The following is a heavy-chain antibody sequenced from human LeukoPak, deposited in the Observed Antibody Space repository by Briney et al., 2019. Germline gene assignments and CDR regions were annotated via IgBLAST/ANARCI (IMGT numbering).Heavy chain of an antibody. CDR2: IFCSGST. J-gene: IGHJ3*02. CDR3: AKSNGYGLIDI. Sequence: SGGSLRLSCAASGFTFSSYAMHWVRQPPGKALEWIGNIFCSGSTYYSPSLKSRVTISLDTSRNQFSLKLNSVTAADTAVYYCAKSNGYGLIDIWGQGTMVTVSS. CDR1: GFTFSSYA. D-gene: IGHD3-22*01. V-gene: IGHV4-59*12.